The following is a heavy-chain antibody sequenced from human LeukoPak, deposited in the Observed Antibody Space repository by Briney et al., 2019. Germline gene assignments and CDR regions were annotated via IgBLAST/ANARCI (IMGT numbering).Heavy chain of an antibody. J-gene: IGHJ4*02. Sequence: GGSLRLSCAASGFTFSNYWMTWVRQAPGKGLEWVANIKQDGSEKYYVDSVKGRFTISRDNAKNSLYLEMNSLRAEDTAVYYCARDGRRPRIAVSGSDYWGQGTLVTVSS. V-gene: IGHV3-7*01. CDR1: GFTFSNYW. CDR2: IKQDGSEK. D-gene: IGHD6-19*01. CDR3: ARDGRRPRIAVSGSDY.